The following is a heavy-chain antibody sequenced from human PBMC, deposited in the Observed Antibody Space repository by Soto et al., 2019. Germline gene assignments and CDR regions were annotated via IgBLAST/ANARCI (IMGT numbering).Heavy chain of an antibody. Sequence: PSETLSLTCAVYGGSFSGYYWSWIRQPPGKGLEWIGEINHSGSTNYNPSLKSRVTISVDTSKNQFSLKLSSVTAADTAVYYCATGLLYYDSSGYCWFDPWGQGTLVTVSS. CDR1: GGSFSGYY. V-gene: IGHV4-34*01. CDR3: ATGLLYYDSSGYCWFDP. J-gene: IGHJ5*02. CDR2: INHSGST. D-gene: IGHD3-22*01.